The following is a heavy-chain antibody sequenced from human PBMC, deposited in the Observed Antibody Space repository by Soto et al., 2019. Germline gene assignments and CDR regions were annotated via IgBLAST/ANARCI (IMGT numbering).Heavy chain of an antibody. Sequence: QVQLVESGGGVVQPGRSLRLSCVTSGFIFNTFGMHWVRQAPGKGLEWVAAISYDGSNEYYADSVKGRFTISRDSPKNTLYLQMNSLRPEDTAVYYCARVGVSSSWFGFYGMNVWGQGTTVTVSS. CDR1: GFIFNTFG. D-gene: IGHD6-6*01. CDR3: ARVGVSSSWFGFYGMNV. J-gene: IGHJ6*02. V-gene: IGHV3-30*19. CDR2: ISYDGSNE.